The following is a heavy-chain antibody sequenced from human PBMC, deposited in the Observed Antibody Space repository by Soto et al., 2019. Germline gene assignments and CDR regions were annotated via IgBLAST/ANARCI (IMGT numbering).Heavy chain of an antibody. J-gene: IGHJ6*02. CDR1: GYTFTGYY. V-gene: IGHV1-2*02. D-gene: IGHD3-3*01. Sequence: ASVKVSCKASGYTFTGYYMHWVRQAPGQGLEWMGWINPNSGGTNYAQKFQGRVTMTRDTSISTAYMELSRLRSDDTAVYYCARVRHDFWSGIPPADYGMDVWGQGTTVTVS. CDR3: ARVRHDFWSGIPPADYGMDV. CDR2: INPNSGGT.